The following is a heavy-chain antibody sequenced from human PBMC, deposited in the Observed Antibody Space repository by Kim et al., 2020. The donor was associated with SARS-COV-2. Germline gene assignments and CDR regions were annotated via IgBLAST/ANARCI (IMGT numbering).Heavy chain of an antibody. CDR3: ANVLSAADTDGDWFDP. V-gene: IGHV1-18*01. J-gene: IGHJ5*02. D-gene: IGHD6-13*01. CDR1: GYTFTSYG. CDR2: ISAYNGNT. Sequence: ASVKVSCKASGYTFTSYGISWVRQAPGQGLEWMGWISAYNGNTNYAQKLQGRVTMTTDTSTSTAYMELRSLRSDDTAVYYCANVLSAADTDGDWFDPWGQGTLVTVSS.